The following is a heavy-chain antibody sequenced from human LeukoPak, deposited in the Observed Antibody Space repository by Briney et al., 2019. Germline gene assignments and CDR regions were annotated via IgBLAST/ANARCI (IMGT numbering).Heavy chain of an antibody. CDR1: GFTFGGYG. J-gene: IGHJ4*02. CDR3: ASNFDSSGY. D-gene: IGHD3-22*01. V-gene: IGHV3-20*01. Sequence: PGGSLRLSCAASGFTFGGYGMSWVRQPPGKGVEWVSGINWNGDNTDYADSVKGRFSISRDNAKNSLYLQMNSLRAEDTALYHCASNFDSSGYWGQGTLVTVSS. CDR2: INWNGDNT.